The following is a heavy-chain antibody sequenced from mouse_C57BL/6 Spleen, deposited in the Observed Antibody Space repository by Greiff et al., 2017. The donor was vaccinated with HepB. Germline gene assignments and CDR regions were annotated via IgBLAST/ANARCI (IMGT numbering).Heavy chain of an antibody. V-gene: IGHV1-81*01. D-gene: IGHD1-1*01. CDR2: IYPRSGNT. Sequence: QVQLQQSGAELARPGASVKLSCKASGYTFTSYGISWVKQRTGQGLEWIGEIYPRSGNTYYNVKFKDNAPLTADKSSSTASMELRSLTSEDSAVYFCARGSYGSSTGFAYWGQGTLVTVSA. J-gene: IGHJ3*01. CDR1: GYTFTSYG. CDR3: ARGSYGSSTGFAY.